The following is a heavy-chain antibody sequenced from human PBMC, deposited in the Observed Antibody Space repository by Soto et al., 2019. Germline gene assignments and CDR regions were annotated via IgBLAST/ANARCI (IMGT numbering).Heavy chain of an antibody. CDR3: ARTPRPYYYDSSGFDY. V-gene: IGHV3-53*01. CDR1: GFTVSSNY. J-gene: IGHJ4*02. CDR2: IYSGGST. D-gene: IGHD3-22*01. Sequence: EVQPVESGGGLIQPGGSLRLSCAASGFTVSSNYMSWVRQAPGKGLEWVSVIYSGGSTYYADSVKGRFTISRDNSKNTLYLQMNSLRAEDTAVYYCARTPRPYYYDSSGFDYWGQGTLVTVSS.